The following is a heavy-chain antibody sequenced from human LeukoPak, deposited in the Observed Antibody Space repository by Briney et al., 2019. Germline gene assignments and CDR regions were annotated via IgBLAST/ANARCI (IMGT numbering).Heavy chain of an antibody. J-gene: IGHJ3*02. D-gene: IGHD5/OR15-5a*01. CDR3: ARSIHDGDAFDI. Sequence: GGSLRLSCAASGFTFSSYGMSWVRQAPGKGLEWVSAISGSGGSTYYADSVKGRFTISRDDAKNTLYLQMNSLRAEDTAVYYCARSIHDGDAFDIWGQGTMVTVSS. CDR1: GFTFSSYG. CDR2: ISGSGGST. V-gene: IGHV3-23*01.